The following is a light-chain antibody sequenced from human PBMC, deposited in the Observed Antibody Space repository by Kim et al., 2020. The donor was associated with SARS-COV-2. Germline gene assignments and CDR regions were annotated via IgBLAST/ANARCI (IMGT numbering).Light chain of an antibody. J-gene: IGKJ2*03. CDR2: EAF. CDR3: QQYGSTPYS. CDR1: ESVGRRL. V-gene: IGKV3-20*01. Sequence: LSQGESAPLSCRASESVGRRLCRWYQENRGRAPRLLIGEAFKRDAGIPDRFSGRVSGRDFTLTISRPEPGDCGMYYCQQYGSTPYSFGRGTELEI.